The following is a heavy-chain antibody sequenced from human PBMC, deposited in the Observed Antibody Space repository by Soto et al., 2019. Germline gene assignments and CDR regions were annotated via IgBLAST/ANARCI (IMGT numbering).Heavy chain of an antibody. CDR3: ARDQDYYDSSGYPDAFDI. Sequence: ASVKVSCKASGYTFTSYGISWVRQAPGQGLEWMGWISAYNGNPNYAQKLQGRVIMTTDTSTSTAYMELRSLRSDDTAVFYCARDQDYYDSSGYPDAFDIWGQGTMVTVSS. CDR2: ISAYNGNP. J-gene: IGHJ3*02. D-gene: IGHD3-22*01. CDR1: GYTFTSYG. V-gene: IGHV1-18*01.